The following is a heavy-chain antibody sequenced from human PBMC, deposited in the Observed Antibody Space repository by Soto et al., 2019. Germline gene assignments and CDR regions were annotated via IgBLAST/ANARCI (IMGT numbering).Heavy chain of an antibody. D-gene: IGHD3-22*01. CDR2: IGDSGGST. J-gene: IGHJ5*02. CDR1: GFTFSSYA. Sequence: EVQLLESGGGLVQPGGSLRLSCAASGFTFSSYAMSCVRQAPGKGLEWVSSIGDSGGSTWYADSVKGRFTISRDNSKNTLYLQMNSLRAEDTAVYYCAKRPSMRWFAPWGQGTLVTVSS. V-gene: IGHV3-23*01. CDR3: AKRPSMRWFAP.